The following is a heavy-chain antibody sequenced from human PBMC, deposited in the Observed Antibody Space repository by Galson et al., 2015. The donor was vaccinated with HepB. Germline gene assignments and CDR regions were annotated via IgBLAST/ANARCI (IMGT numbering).Heavy chain of an antibody. CDR1: GGTFSSYA. CDR3: AGSPPDIVVVVAATGDYYYGMDV. CDR2: IIPIFGTA. J-gene: IGHJ6*02. D-gene: IGHD2-15*01. V-gene: IGHV1-69*06. Sequence: SVKVSCKASGGTFSSYAIGWVRQAPGQGLEWMGGIIPIFGTANYAQKFQGRVTITADKSTSTAYMELSSLRSEDTAVYYCAGSPPDIVVVVAATGDYYYGMDVWGQGTTVTVSS.